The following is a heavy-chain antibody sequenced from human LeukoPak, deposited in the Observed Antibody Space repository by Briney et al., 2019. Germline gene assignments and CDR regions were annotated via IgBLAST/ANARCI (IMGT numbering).Heavy chain of an antibody. D-gene: IGHD2-2*01. V-gene: IGHV3-30*02. CDR3: AKDWGQVSASISGH. J-gene: IGHJ1*01. CDR1: GFTLSRNG. CDR2: IRSDGSYE. Sequence: GGSLRLSCATSGFTLSRNGMHWVRQAPGQGLEWVAFIRSDGSYEYYADSVKGRFTVSRDTSRNTLYLQMNRLRIEDTAIYYCAKDWGQVSASISGHWGQGTLVTVSS.